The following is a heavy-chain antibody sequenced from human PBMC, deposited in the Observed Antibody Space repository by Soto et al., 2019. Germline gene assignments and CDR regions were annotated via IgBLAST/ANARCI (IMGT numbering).Heavy chain of an antibody. CDR3: ARGLGYSSSWYR. CDR1: GGSFSGYY. V-gene: IGHV4-34*01. J-gene: IGHJ4*02. Sequence: SETLSLTCAVYGGSFSGYYWSWIRQPPGKGLEWIGEINHSGSTNYNPSLKSRVTISVDTSKNQFSLKLSSVTAADTAVYYCARGLGYSSSWYRWGQGTLVTVSS. D-gene: IGHD6-13*01. CDR2: INHSGST.